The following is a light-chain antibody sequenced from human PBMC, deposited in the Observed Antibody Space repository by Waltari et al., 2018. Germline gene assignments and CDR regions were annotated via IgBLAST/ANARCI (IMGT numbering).Light chain of an antibody. CDR2: KSS. CDR3: QHYDNYPVA. CDR1: QSISIW. V-gene: IGKV1-5*03. J-gene: IGKJ2*01. Sequence: DIQMTQSPSTLSASVGDRVSITCRASQSISIWLAWYQQRSGKAPKLLISKSSSLESGVPSRFSGSGSGTEFTLTITNLHPDDSATYYCQHYDNYPVAFGQGTKLEIK.